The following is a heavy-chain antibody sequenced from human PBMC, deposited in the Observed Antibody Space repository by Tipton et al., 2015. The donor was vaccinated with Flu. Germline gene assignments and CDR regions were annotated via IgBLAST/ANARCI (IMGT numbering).Heavy chain of an antibody. D-gene: IGHD4-17*01. CDR2: IKQDGSEK. J-gene: IGHJ6*02. V-gene: IGHV3-7*01. Sequence: SGFTFSSYWMSWVRQAPGKGLEWVANIKQDGSEKYYVDSVKGRFTISRDNAKNSLYLQMNSLRAEDTAVYYCARSEDGDYVEYYYYGMDVWGQGP. CDR3: ARSEDGDYVEYYYYGMDV. CDR1: GFTFSSYW.